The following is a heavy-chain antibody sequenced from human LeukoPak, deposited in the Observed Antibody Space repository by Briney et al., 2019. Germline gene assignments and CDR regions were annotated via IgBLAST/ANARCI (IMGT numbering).Heavy chain of an antibody. D-gene: IGHD3-22*01. CDR1: GGTFSSYA. CDR2: IIPIFGTA. J-gene: IGHJ6*02. V-gene: IGHV1-69*13. Sequence: SVKVSCKASGGTFSSYAISWVRQAPGQGLEWMGGIIPIFGTANYAQKFQGRVTITADESASTAYMELSSLRSEDTAVYYCARTSDTVTMIVVVKNYYYGMDVWGQGTTVTVSS. CDR3: ARTSDTVTMIVVVKNYYYGMDV.